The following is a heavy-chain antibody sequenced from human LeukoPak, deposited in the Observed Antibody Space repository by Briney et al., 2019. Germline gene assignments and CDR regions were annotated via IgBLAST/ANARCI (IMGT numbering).Heavy chain of an antibody. J-gene: IGHJ6*03. Sequence: GGSLRLSCAASGFTFSSYWMSWVRQAPGKGLEWVANIKQDGSENYYVDSVKGRFTISRDNAKNSLYLQMNSLRAEDTGVYYCAKDGVWRSKGLPTKKHMDVWGEGTTVTVSS. CDR1: GFTFSSYW. CDR3: AKDGVWRSKGLPTKKHMDV. D-gene: IGHD2-21*01. CDR2: IKQDGSEN. V-gene: IGHV3-7*01.